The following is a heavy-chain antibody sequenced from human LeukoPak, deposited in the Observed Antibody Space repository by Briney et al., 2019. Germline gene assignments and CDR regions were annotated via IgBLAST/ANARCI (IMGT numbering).Heavy chain of an antibody. CDR2: IYSSSSYI. CDR3: AREGAKRGYSGYDAMY. CDR1: GFTFSTYT. V-gene: IGHV3-21*06. Sequence: GALRLSWAASGFTFSTYTLTWGRQAPGEGVEWGSSIYSSSSYIHYADSVKGRFTISRDNAKNSMYLEMNSLRAEDTAVYYCAREGAKRGYSGYDAMYWGQGTLVTVSS. D-gene: IGHD5-12*01. J-gene: IGHJ4*02.